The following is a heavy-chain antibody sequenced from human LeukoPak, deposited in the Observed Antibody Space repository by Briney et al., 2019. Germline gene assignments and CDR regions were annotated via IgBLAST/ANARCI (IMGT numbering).Heavy chain of an antibody. J-gene: IGHJ4*02. V-gene: IGHV4-34*01. CDR1: GGSLSGYY. Sequence: PSETLSLTCAVYGGSLSGYYWSWIRQPPGKGLEWIGEINHSGSTNYNPSLKSRVTISVDTSKNQFSLKLSSVTAADTAVYYCASSYYYVFDYWGQGTLVTVSS. CDR3: ASSYYYVFDY. D-gene: IGHD3-10*02. CDR2: INHSGST.